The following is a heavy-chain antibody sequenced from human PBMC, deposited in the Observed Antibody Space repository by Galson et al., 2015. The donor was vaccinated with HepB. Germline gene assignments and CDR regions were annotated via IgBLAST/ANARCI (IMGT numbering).Heavy chain of an antibody. CDR2: IIPILGIA. V-gene: IGHV1-69*04. Sequence: SVKVSCKASGGTFSSYAISWVRQAPGQGLEWMGRIIPILGIANYAQKFQGRVTITADKSTSTAYMELSSLRSEDTAVYYCARDFSPGVVITPYYYYYMDVWGKGTTVTVSS. D-gene: IGHD3-3*01. J-gene: IGHJ6*03. CDR3: ARDFSPGVVITPYYYYYMDV. CDR1: GGTFSSYA.